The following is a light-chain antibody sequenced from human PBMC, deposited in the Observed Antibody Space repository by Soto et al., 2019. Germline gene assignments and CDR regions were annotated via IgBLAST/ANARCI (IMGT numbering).Light chain of an antibody. Sequence: DLQMTQSPSTLSASVGDRVTITCRASQSITNWLAWYQLKPGKAPKVLISDASSLESGVPSRFSGSGSGTEFTLTISSLQPDDFATYYCQQYNSYSTFGQGTKVEIK. CDR1: QSITNW. CDR3: QQYNSYST. V-gene: IGKV1-5*01. J-gene: IGKJ1*01. CDR2: DAS.